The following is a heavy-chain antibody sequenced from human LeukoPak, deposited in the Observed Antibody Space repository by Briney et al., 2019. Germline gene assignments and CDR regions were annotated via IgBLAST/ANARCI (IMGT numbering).Heavy chain of an antibody. CDR2: ITVDGGST. V-gene: IGHV3-43*02. CDR1: GFTFDDYA. D-gene: IGHD6-13*01. Sequence: PGGSLRLSCAASGFTFDDYAMHWVRQAPGKGLEWVSLITVDGGSTYYADSVKGRFTISRDNAKSSLYLQMNSLRAEDTAVYFCARGGRQQLAPSYFDYWGLGTLVTVSS. CDR3: ARGGRQQLAPSYFDY. J-gene: IGHJ4*02.